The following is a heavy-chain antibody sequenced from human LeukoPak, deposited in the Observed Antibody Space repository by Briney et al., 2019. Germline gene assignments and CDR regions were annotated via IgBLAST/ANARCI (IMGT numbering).Heavy chain of an antibody. D-gene: IGHD5-24*01. CDR1: GGSISSYY. CDR2: INHSGST. J-gene: IGHJ4*02. Sequence: SETLSLTCTVSGGSISSYYWSWIRQPPGKGLEWIGEINHSGSTNYNPSLKSRVTISVDTSKNQFSLKLSSVTAADTAVYYCARGRTRRDGYNHWGQGTLVTVSS. CDR3: ARGRTRRDGYNH. V-gene: IGHV4-34*01.